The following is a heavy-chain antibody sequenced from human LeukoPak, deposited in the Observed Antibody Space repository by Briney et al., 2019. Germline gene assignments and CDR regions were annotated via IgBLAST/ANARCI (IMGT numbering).Heavy chain of an antibody. D-gene: IGHD6-19*01. V-gene: IGHV3-30*04. CDR2: ISYDGSNK. Sequence: QAGGSLRLSCAASGFTFSSYAMHWVRQAPGKGLEWVAVISYDGSNKYYADSVKGRFTISRDNSKNTLYLQMNSLRAEDTAVYYCARAMSSGWNYYYYGMDVWGQGTTVTVSS. CDR1: GFTFSSYA. CDR3: ARAMSSGWNYYYYGMDV. J-gene: IGHJ6*02.